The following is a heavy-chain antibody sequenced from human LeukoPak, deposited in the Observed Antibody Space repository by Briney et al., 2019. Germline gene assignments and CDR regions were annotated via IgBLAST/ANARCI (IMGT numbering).Heavy chain of an antibody. CDR3: ASPGYCSGGSCRKPFDY. CDR1: GHSFSGYY. CDR2: INHSGST. Sequence: PSETLSLTCAVHGHSFSGYYWSWVRQPPGKGLEWVGEINHSGSTNYNPSLKRRVAIPVDTSNNQFSLKLSSVTAADTAVYYCASPGYCSGGSCRKPFDYWGQGTLVTVSS. V-gene: IGHV4-34*01. D-gene: IGHD2-15*01. J-gene: IGHJ4*02.